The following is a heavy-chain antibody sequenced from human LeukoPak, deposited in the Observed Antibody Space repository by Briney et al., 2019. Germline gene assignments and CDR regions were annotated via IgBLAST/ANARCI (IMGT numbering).Heavy chain of an antibody. CDR1: GFTFSNYW. CDR3: VFGYYYDSGSQYNWFDT. V-gene: IGHV3-74*01. D-gene: IGHD3-10*01. Sequence: GGSLTLSCAASGFTFSNYWMHWVRQAPGKGLVWVSRINTDGGSTTYGDSVKGRFTISRDNAKNTLYLQMNSLRAEDTAVYYCVFGYYYDSGSQYNWFDTWGQGTLVTVSS. CDR2: INTDGGST. J-gene: IGHJ5*02.